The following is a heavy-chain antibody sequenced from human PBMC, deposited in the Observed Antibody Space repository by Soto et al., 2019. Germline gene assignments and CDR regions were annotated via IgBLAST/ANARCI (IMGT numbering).Heavy chain of an antibody. CDR3: ARDLGWLAYYYYGMDV. CDR1: GFTFSSYG. J-gene: IGHJ6*02. D-gene: IGHD6-19*01. CDR2: IWYDGSNK. Sequence: RRLSCAASGFTFSSYGMHWVRQAPGKGLEWVAVIWYDGSNKYYADTVKGRFTISRDNSKNTLYLQMNSLRAEDTAVYYCARDLGWLAYYYYGMDVWGQGTTVTVSS. V-gene: IGHV3-33*01.